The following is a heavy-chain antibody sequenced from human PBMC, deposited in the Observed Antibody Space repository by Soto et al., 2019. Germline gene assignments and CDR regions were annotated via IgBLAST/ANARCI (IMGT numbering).Heavy chain of an antibody. J-gene: IGHJ4*02. V-gene: IGHV1-69*08. D-gene: IGHD3-10*01. CDR1: GGTFSTYT. CDR2: IIPLLDVT. Sequence: QVQLVQSGAEVKKPGSSVKVSCKASGGTFSTYTINWVRQAPGQGLEWMGRIIPLLDVTNNAQRFQGRVTITADKSTSTVYMELTSLTSQDQAVYYCARDSGTVGYDDSWGQGTLVNVSS. CDR3: ARDSGTVGYDDS.